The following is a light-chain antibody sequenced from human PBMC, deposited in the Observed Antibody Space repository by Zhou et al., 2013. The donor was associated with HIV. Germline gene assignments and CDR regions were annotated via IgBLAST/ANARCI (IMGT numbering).Light chain of an antibody. CDR2: AAS. Sequence: DIQMTQSPSSLSASVGDTVTITCRASQSISGYLNWYQQKPGKAPMLLIYAASSLQSGVPSRFSGGGSGTAFTLTINSLQPEDFATYYCQQSYSTPQTFGQGTKVEIK. J-gene: IGKJ1*01. CDR3: QQSYSTPQT. CDR1: QSISGY. V-gene: IGKV1-39*01.